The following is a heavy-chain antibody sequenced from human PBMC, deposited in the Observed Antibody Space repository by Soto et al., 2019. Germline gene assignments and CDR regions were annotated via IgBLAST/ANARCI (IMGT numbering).Heavy chain of an antibody. J-gene: IGHJ4*02. CDR2: VSAYNRNT. CDR3: XXXXQWESLPY. V-gene: IGHV1-18*01. CDR1: GYTFRNYG. Sequence: QVQLVQSGAEVKKPGASVKVSCEAYGYTFRNYGITWVRQAPGQGLEWMGWVSAYNRNTNYAQKFQERVTMTTDTXXXXXXXXXXXXXXXXXXXXXXXXXXQWESLPYWGQGTLVTVSS. D-gene: IGHD1-26*01.